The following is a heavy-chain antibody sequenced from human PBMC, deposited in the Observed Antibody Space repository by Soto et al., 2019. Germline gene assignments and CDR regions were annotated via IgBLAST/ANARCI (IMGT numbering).Heavy chain of an antibody. CDR1: GFSLNTRGVG. CDR3: SYRPFDLGSGWNFDF. V-gene: IGHV2-5*02. CDR2: LHWDDEK. Sequence: QITLKESGPPLVLPTQTLTLTCTFSGFSLNTRGVGVGWIRQPPGKALECVALLHWDDEKRYSPSLRNTLTTTKDTSKTQVVLIMTNMGPVATATTSGSYRPFDLGSGWNFDFWGQGILVTVSS. J-gene: IGHJ4*02. D-gene: IGHD6-19*01.